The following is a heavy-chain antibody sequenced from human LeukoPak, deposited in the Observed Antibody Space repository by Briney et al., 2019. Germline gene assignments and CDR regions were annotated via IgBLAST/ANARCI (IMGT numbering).Heavy chain of an antibody. CDR1: GGSISSYY. Sequence: PSETLSLTCTVSGGSISSYYWSWIRQPPGKGLEWIGYISYGGATSYNPSLKRRVTISVDSPKNRFSLRLSSLTAADTAPYYCARRGGTLDYFDYWGPGSLVTVSS. V-gene: IGHV4-59*08. CDR3: ARRGGTLDYFDY. J-gene: IGHJ4*02. CDR2: ISYGGAT. D-gene: IGHD1-26*01.